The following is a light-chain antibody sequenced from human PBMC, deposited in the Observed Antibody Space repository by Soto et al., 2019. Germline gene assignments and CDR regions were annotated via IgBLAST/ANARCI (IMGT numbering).Light chain of an antibody. J-gene: IGLJ1*01. Sequence: QSALTQPRSVSGSPGQSVTISCTGTSSDIGGYNYVSWYQQHPGKAPKFIIYDVNKRPSGVPDRFSGSRSGYTASLTISGLQAEDEADYYCCSDAGSYTFVFGTGTKLTV. CDR3: CSDAGSYTFV. CDR2: DVN. CDR1: SSDIGGYNY. V-gene: IGLV2-11*01.